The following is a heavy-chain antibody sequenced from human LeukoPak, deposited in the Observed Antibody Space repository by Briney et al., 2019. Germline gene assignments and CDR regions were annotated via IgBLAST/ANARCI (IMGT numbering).Heavy chain of an antibody. V-gene: IGHV3-30-3*01. J-gene: IGHJ4*02. CDR1: GFTFSRFA. CDR2: MSYDGSSK. CDR3: ARDRGGNSEFSFDY. D-gene: IGHD4-23*01. Sequence: GGSLRLSCAASGFTFSRFALHWVRQAPGKGLEWVAVMSYDGSSKYYAGSVKGRFTISRDNAKNSLYLQMNSLRAEDTAVYYCARDRGGNSEFSFDYWGQGTLVTVSS.